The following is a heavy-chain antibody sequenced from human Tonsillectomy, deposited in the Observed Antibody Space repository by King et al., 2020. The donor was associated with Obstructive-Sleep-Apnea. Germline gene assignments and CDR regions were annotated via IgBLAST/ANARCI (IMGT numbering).Heavy chain of an antibody. V-gene: IGHV4-59*08. CDR1: GDSVRSYY. J-gene: IGHJ6*02. CDR2: IYYSGST. D-gene: IGHD1-26*01. Sequence: HVQLQESGPGLVRPSETLSLTCTVSGDSVRSYYWSWIRQPPGKGLEWIGYIYYSGSTNYNPSLKIRVTISVDTSKNQFSLRLSSMTAADTAVYYGARTFGIVAANTAFHFYGLVVWGQGTTVTVSS. CDR3: ARTFGIVAANTAFHFYGLVV.